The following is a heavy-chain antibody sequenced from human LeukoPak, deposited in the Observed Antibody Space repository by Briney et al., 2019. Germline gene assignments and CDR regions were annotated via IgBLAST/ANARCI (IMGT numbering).Heavy chain of an antibody. CDR3: ARGIAVAGTKTFDY. CDR1: GGSISSYY. J-gene: IGHJ4*02. Sequence: PSETLSLTCTVSGGSISSYYWSWIRQPPGKGLEWIGYIYYSGSTNYNPSLKGRVTISVDTSKNQFSLKLSSVTAADTAVYYCARGIAVAGTKTFDYWGLGTLVTVSS. CDR2: IYYSGST. D-gene: IGHD6-19*01. V-gene: IGHV4-59*01.